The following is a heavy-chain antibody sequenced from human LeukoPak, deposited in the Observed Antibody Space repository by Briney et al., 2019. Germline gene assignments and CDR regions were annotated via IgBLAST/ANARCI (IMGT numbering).Heavy chain of an antibody. CDR3: ARRGITYSSSFFDF. D-gene: IGHD2-2*01. CDR2: IFYSGST. V-gene: IGHV4-39*01. CDR1: GGSIGSSSYF. Sequence: PSEPLSLTCSVSGGSIGSSSYFWGWIRQPPGKGLDWFGHIFYSGSTYYNPPLKSRVTISVDTSKNQFSLHLNSVTAADTATYYCARRGITYSSSFFDFWGQGTLVTVSS. J-gene: IGHJ4*02.